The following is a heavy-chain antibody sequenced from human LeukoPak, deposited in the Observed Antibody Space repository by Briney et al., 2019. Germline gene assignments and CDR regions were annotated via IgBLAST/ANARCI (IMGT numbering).Heavy chain of an antibody. D-gene: IGHD3-10*01. CDR1: GGSISSSSYY. CDR3: ARSTMVRGVSPYYYYMDV. Sequence: SSETLSLTCTVSGGSISSSSYYWGWIRQPPGKGLEWIGSIYTSGSTNYNPSLKSRVTISVDTSKNQFSLKLSSVTAADTAVYYCARSTMVRGVSPYYYYMDVWGKGTTVTISS. J-gene: IGHJ6*03. V-gene: IGHV4-39*07. CDR2: IYTSGST.